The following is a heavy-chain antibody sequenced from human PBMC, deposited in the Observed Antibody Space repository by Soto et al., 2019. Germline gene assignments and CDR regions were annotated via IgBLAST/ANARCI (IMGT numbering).Heavy chain of an antibody. CDR1: GDSVSSITSV. CDR2: TYYRTQWYS. J-gene: IGHJ6*02. V-gene: IGHV6-1*01. D-gene: IGHD3-10*01. Sequence: SQTLSLTCAISGDSVSSITSVWNWIRQSPSRGLEWLGRTYYRTQWYSDYALSVTGRAAINPDTSKNQFSLRLNSVTPEDTAVYYCAGSFSGRGGMDVWGQGTSVTVSS. CDR3: AGSFSGRGGMDV.